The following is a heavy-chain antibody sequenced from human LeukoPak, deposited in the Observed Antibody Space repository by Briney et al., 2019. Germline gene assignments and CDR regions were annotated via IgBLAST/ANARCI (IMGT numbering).Heavy chain of an antibody. J-gene: IGHJ4*02. CDR2: ISSSSSYI. CDR1: GFTFSSYS. CDR3: ARAPEILDYYDKVRNYYFDY. D-gene: IGHD3-22*01. V-gene: IGHV3-21*01. Sequence: GGSLRLSWAASGFTFSSYSMNWVRQAPGQGLEGVSSISSSSSYIYYADSVKGRFTISRDNAKNSLYLQMSSLRAEDTAVYYCARAPEILDYYDKVRNYYFDYWGQGTLVTVSS.